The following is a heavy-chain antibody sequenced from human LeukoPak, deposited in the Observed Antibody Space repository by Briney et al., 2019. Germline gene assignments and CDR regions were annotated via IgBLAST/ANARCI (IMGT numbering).Heavy chain of an antibody. CDR2: IYYTGGT. D-gene: IGHD6-19*01. CDR1: GGSISNNY. J-gene: IGHJ4*02. Sequence: SETLSLTCTVSGGSISNNYWTWIRQPPGKGLEYIGYIYYTGGTNYNPSLKSRVTISVDTSKNQFSLKLSSVTAADTAVHFCAKYGGSGWVIDYWGQGTLVTVSS. V-gene: IGHV4-59*08. CDR3: AKYGGSGWVIDY.